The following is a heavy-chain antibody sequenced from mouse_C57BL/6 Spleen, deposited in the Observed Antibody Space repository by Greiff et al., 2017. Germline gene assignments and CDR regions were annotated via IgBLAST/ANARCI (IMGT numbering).Heavy chain of an antibody. D-gene: IGHD1-1*01. CDR1: GYSFTDYN. Sequence: EVQLQQSGPELVKPGASVKISCKASGYSFTDYNMNWVKQSNGKSLEWIGVINPNYGTTSYNQKFKCKATLTVDQSSSTAYMQLNSLTSEDSAVYYCARAYYYGKYYAMDYWGQGTSVTVSS. J-gene: IGHJ4*01. CDR3: ARAYYYGKYYAMDY. V-gene: IGHV1-39*01. CDR2: INPNYGTT.